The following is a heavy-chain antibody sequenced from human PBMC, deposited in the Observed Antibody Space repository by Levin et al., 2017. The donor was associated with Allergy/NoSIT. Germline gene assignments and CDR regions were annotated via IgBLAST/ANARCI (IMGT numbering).Heavy chain of an antibody. CDR3: ARGGPSPPDHSYYFDY. V-gene: IGHV1-69*13. Sequence: SVKVSCKASGGTFSSYAISWVRQAPGQGLEWMGGIIPIFGTANYAQKFQGRVTITADESTSTAYMELSSLRSEDTAVYYCARGGPSPPDHSYYFDYWGQGTLVTVSS. CDR1: GGTFSSYA. D-gene: IGHD1-14*01. J-gene: IGHJ4*02. CDR2: IIPIFGTA.